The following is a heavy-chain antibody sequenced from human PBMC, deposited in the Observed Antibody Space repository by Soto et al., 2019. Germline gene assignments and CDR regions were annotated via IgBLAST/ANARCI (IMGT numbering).Heavy chain of an antibody. CDR1: GFTFSSYS. Sequence: GGSLRLSCAASGFTFSSYSMNWVRQAPGKGLEWVSYISSSSSTIYYADSVKGRFTISRDNAKNSLYLQMNSLRAEDTAVYYCAIDYGDYDFYWYFDFWGRGTLVTVSS. V-gene: IGHV3-48*01. CDR2: ISSSSSTI. CDR3: AIDYGDYDFYWYFDF. J-gene: IGHJ2*01. D-gene: IGHD4-17*01.